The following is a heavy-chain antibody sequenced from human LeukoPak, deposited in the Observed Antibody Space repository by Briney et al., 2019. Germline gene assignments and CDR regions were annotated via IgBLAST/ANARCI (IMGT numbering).Heavy chain of an antibody. CDR3: SRVRGYSYGYGDY. CDR2: IRSKAHGGTT. CDR1: GFTFGDYA. V-gene: IGHV3-49*04. J-gene: IGHJ4*02. Sequence: PGRSLRLSCTASGFTFGDYAMSWVRQAPGKGLEWVGFIRSKAHGGTTEYAASVKGRFTISRDDSKSIAYLQVNSLKTEDTAVYYCSRVRGYSYGYGDYWGQGTLVTVSA. D-gene: IGHD5-18*01.